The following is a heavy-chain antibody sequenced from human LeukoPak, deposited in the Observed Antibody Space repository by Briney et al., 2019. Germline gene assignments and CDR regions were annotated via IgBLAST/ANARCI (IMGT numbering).Heavy chain of an antibody. CDR2: ISWNSGTI. Sequence: GGSLRLSCAASGFTFVDYAMHWVRQAPGKGLEWVSGISWNSGTIGYADSVKGRFTISRDNARKSLYLQMNSLRVEDTALYYCAKDLAARPVQYFFDSWGQGTLVTVSS. J-gene: IGHJ4*02. CDR3: AKDLAARPVQYFFDS. CDR1: GFTFVDYA. V-gene: IGHV3-9*01. D-gene: IGHD6-6*01.